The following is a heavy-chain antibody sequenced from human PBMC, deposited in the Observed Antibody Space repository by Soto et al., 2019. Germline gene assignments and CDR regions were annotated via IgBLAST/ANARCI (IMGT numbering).Heavy chain of an antibody. CDR1: GFTFSSYA. D-gene: IGHD3-3*01. CDR2: ISGSGGST. J-gene: IGHJ5*02. V-gene: IGHV3-23*01. CDR3: AKDREVPYYDFWSGYMRGGKFDP. Sequence: GESLKISCAASGFTFSSYAMSWVRQAPGKGLEWVSAISGSGGSTYYADSVKGRFTISRDNSKNTLYLQMNSLRAEDTAVYYCAKDREVPYYDFWSGYMRGGKFDPWGQGTLVTVSS.